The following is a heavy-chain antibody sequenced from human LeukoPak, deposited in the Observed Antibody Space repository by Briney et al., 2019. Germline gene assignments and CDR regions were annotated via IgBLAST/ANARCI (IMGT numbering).Heavy chain of an antibody. Sequence: EGSLRLSCAASGFTFSSYAMSWVRQAPGKGLEWVSAISGSGGSTYYADSVKGRFTISRDNSKNTLYLQMNSLRAEDTAVYYCAKVVFGVTGGKWFDPWGQGTLVTVSS. D-gene: IGHD3-10*01. V-gene: IGHV3-23*01. CDR2: ISGSGGST. CDR3: AKVVFGVTGGKWFDP. CDR1: GFTFSSYA. J-gene: IGHJ5*02.